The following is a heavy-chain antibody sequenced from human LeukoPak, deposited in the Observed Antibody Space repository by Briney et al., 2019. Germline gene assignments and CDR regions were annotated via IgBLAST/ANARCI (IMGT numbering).Heavy chain of an antibody. V-gene: IGHV3-21*01. Sequence: GSLRLSCAASGFTFSSYSMNWVRQAPGKGLEWVSSISSSSSYIYYADSVKGRFTISRDNAKNSLYLQMNSLRAEDTAVYYCAGDTAMAPRVDYWGQGTLVTVSS. D-gene: IGHD5-18*01. J-gene: IGHJ4*02. CDR1: GFTFSSYS. CDR3: AGDTAMAPRVDY. CDR2: ISSSSSYI.